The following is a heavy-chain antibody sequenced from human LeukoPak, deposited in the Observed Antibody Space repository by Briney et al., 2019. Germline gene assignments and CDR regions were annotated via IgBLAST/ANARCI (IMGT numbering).Heavy chain of an antibody. J-gene: IGHJ4*02. Sequence: ASVKVSYKASGYTFTSYAMHWVRQAPGQRLEWMGWINAGNGNTKYSQKFQGRVTITRDTSASTAYMEPSRLRSDDTAVYYCARGYSYGWFDYWGQGTLVTVSS. CDR2: INAGNGNT. CDR3: ARGYSYGWFDY. V-gene: IGHV1-3*01. CDR1: GYTFTSYA. D-gene: IGHD5-18*01.